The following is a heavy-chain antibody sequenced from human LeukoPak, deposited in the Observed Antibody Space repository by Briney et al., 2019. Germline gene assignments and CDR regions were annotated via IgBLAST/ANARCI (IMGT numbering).Heavy chain of an antibody. CDR2: INSDGTST. Sequence: GGSLRLSCAASGFTLSNYWVHWFRQAAGKGLLWVSRINSDGTSTSHADFVKVRFSISRANAKNTVSLQINSLRTEDTAVYYCGRDRGYSEFDVWGQGAMVIVSS. V-gene: IGHV3-74*01. D-gene: IGHD3-10*01. CDR1: GFTLSNYW. CDR3: GRDRGYSEFDV. J-gene: IGHJ3*01.